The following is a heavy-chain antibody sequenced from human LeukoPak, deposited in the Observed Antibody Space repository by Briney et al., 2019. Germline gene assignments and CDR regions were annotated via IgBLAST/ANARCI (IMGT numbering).Heavy chain of an antibody. CDR1: GFTFSSYA. V-gene: IGHV3-23*01. D-gene: IGHD4-17*01. CDR3: AKYGATVTYYYFDY. CDR2: ISGTGGST. Sequence: GRSLRLSCAASGFTFSSYAMNWVRQAPGKGLEWVSTISGTGGSTYYADSVKGRFTISRDNSKNTLYLQMNSLRAEDTAVYYCAKYGATVTYYYFDYWGQGTLVTVSS. J-gene: IGHJ4*02.